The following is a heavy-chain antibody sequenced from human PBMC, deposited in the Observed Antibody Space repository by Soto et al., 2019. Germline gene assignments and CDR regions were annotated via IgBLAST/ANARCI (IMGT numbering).Heavy chain of an antibody. CDR2: ISAYNGNT. Sequence: KVSCKASGDPFTIYGISWVRQAPGQGLEWMGWISAYNGNTNYAQKFQGRVTMTSDTSTSTAYMELRSLRSDDTAVYYCARGTTVETGSYWGQGTLVTVSS. CDR3: ARGTTVETGSY. CDR1: GDPFTIYG. J-gene: IGHJ4*02. V-gene: IGHV1-18*01. D-gene: IGHD4-17*01.